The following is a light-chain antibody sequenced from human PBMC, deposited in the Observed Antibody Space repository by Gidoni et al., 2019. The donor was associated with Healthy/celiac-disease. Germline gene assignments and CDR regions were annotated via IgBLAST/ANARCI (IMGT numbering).Light chain of an antibody. CDR2: KAS. CDR1: QRISSW. CDR3: QQYNSDPWT. J-gene: IGKJ1*01. Sequence: EIQMTQSPSTLSASVGERVTITCRASQRISSWLAWQQQKPGKAHKLLIYKASSLERGVPSSFGGSGSGTEFTLTISSLQADDFAAYYCQQYNSDPWTFGQGTKVEIK. V-gene: IGKV1-5*03.